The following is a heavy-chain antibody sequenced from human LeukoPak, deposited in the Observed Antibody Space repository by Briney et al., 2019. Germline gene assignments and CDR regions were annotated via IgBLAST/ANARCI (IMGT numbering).Heavy chain of an antibody. CDR1: GYTFTSYG. CDR3: ARGYCSSTSCYALYYYYGMDV. CDR2: ISAYNGNT. Sequence: ASVKVSCKASGYTFTSYGISWVRQAPGQGLEWMGWISAYNGNTNYAQKLQGRVTMTTDTSTSTAYMELRSLRSDDTAVYYCARGYCSSTSCYALYYYYGMDVWGQGTTVTASS. D-gene: IGHD2-2*01. V-gene: IGHV1-18*01. J-gene: IGHJ6*02.